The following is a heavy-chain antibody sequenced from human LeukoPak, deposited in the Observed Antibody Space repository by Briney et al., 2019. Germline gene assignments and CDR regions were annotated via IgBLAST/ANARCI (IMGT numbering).Heavy chain of an antibody. CDR2: ISWDGGST. CDR3: ARRNYGDTG. D-gene: IGHD4-17*01. CDR1: GFTFDDYA. V-gene: IGHV3-43D*03. Sequence: GGSLRLSCAASGFTFDDYAMHWVRQAPGKGLEWVSLISWDGGSTYYADSVKGRFTISRDNSKNSLYLQMNSLRAEDTAVYYCARRNYGDTGWGQGTLVTVSS. J-gene: IGHJ4*02.